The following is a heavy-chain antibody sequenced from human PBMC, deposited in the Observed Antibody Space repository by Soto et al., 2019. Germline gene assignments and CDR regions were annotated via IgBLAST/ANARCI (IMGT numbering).Heavy chain of an antibody. V-gene: IGHV4-34*01. J-gene: IGHJ4*02. CDR3: ARFISYSNYEFGLTDY. Sequence: SETLSLTCAVYGGSFSGYYWSWIRQPPGKGLEWIGEINHSGSTNYNPSLKSRVTISVDTSKNQFSLKLSSVTAADTAVYYCARFISYSNYEFGLTDYWGQGTLVTVSS. CDR2: INHSGST. D-gene: IGHD4-4*01. CDR1: GGSFSGYY.